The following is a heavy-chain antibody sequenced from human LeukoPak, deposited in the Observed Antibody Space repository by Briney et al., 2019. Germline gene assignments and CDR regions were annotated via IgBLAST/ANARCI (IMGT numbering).Heavy chain of an antibody. V-gene: IGHV5-51*01. CDR2: IYPGDSDT. D-gene: IGHD3-16*01. J-gene: IGHJ6*02. CDR1: GYIFISYW. CDR3: ARRGTAFVGAPGDYYGMDV. Sequence: GESLKISCKASGYIFISYWIGWVRQMPGKGLEWMGIIYPGDSDTRYSPSFQGQITISADKSISTAYLQWSSLRASDTAIYYCARRGTAFVGAPGDYYGMDVWGQGTTVTVSS.